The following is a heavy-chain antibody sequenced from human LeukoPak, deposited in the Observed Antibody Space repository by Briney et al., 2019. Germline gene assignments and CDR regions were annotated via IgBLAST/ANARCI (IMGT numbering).Heavy chain of an antibody. CDR3: ARDNRKPCSGGSCYSDAFDI. V-gene: IGHV3-21*04. CDR1: GFTFSSYS. CDR2: ISSSSSYI. D-gene: IGHD2-15*01. J-gene: IGHJ3*02. Sequence: PGGSLRLSCAASGFTFSSYSMNWVRQAPGKGLEWVSSISSSSSYIYYADSVKGRFTISRDNAKNSLYLQMNSLRAEDTAVYYCARDNRKPCSGGSCYSDAFDIWGQGTMVTVSS.